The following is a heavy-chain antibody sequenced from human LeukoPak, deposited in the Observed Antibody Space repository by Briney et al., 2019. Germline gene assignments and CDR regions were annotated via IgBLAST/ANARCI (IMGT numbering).Heavy chain of an antibody. D-gene: IGHD3-10*01. CDR3: ARGAYGSGTYHDFDI. CDR1: GFTFSSYG. V-gene: IGHV3-33*01. J-gene: IGHJ3*02. CDR2: VWYDGSNK. Sequence: TGGSLRLSCAASGFTFSSYGMHWVRQAPGKGLEWVAVVWYDGSNKYYVDSVKGRFTISRDNSKNTLYLQMNSLRAEDTAVYYCARGAYGSGTYHDFDIWGQGTMVTVSS.